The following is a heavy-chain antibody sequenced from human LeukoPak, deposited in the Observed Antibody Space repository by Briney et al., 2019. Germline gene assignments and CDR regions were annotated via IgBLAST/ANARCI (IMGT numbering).Heavy chain of an antibody. CDR1: GFTFSSYS. Sequence: GGSLRLSCAASGFTFSSYSMNWVRQAPGKGLEWVSSISSSSSYIYYADSVKGRFTISRDNSKNTLYLQMNSLRAEDTAVYYCASGLLLYSSGWYYFDYWGQGTLVTVSS. CDR2: ISSSSSYI. CDR3: ASGLLLYSSGWYYFDY. J-gene: IGHJ4*02. D-gene: IGHD6-19*01. V-gene: IGHV3-21*04.